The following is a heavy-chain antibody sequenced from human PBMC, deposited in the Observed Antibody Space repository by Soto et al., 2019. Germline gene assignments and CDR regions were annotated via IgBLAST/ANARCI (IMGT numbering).Heavy chain of an antibody. J-gene: IGHJ4*02. V-gene: IGHV4-4*02. CDR3: ARLVYDTRLNYMYFDF. CDR1: GVSISSGNW. CDR2: IFHDGTA. Sequence: SETRSLTCAVSGVSISSGNWWTWVRQSPQRGLEYIGEIFHDGTANYYPSFERRVAISVDTSKNQFSLKLTSVTAADTAIYFCARLVYDTRLNYMYFDFWGQGTLVTVSS. D-gene: IGHD3-10*01.